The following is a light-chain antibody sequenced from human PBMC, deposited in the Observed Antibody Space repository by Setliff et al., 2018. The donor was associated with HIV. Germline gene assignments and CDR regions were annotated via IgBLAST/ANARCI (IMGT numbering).Light chain of an antibody. CDR2: DVT. Sequence: QSVLTQPASVSGSPGQSITISCSGTSSDVGGYNYVSWYQQHPGKAPKLIIYDVTYRPSGVSNRFSGSKSGNTASLTISGLQAEDEADYYCCSYRTNITGVFGGGTKGTVL. CDR1: SSDVGGYNY. J-gene: IGLJ3*02. V-gene: IGLV2-14*03. CDR3: CSYRTNITGV.